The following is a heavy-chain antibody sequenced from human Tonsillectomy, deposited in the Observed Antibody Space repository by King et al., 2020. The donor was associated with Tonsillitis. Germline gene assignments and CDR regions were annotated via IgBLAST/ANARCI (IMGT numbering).Heavy chain of an antibody. J-gene: IGHJ5*02. CDR3: AGSGGPIETAVAFDP. V-gene: IGHV3-21*01. Sequence: VQLVESGGGLVKPGGSLRLSCAASGFSFTFYSMVWVRQAPGKGLEWISSISGDSDHIYYADSVKGRFSISRDNAEKSLHLQMSSLRAEDTAVYYCAGSGGPIETAVAFDPWGQGTLVTVSS. CDR1: GFSFTFYS. D-gene: IGHD1-26*01. CDR2: ISGDSDHI.